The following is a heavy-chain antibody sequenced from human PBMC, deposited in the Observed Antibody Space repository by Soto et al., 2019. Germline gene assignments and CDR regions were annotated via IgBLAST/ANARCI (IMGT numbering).Heavy chain of an antibody. Sequence: SETLSLTCTVSGGSISSYYWSWIRQPPGKGLEWIGYIYYSGSTNYNPSLKSRVTISVDTSKNQFSLKLSSVTAADTAVYYCARDLLGEISRFGNWFDLWGQGTLVTVSS. CDR3: ARDLLGEISRFGNWFDL. J-gene: IGHJ5*02. CDR2: IYYSGST. D-gene: IGHD3-10*01. CDR1: GGSISSYY. V-gene: IGHV4-59*01.